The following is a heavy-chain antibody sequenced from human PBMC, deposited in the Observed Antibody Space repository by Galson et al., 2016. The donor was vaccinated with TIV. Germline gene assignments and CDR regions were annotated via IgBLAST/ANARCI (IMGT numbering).Heavy chain of an antibody. D-gene: IGHD3-22*01. CDR1: GYTFTNYG. J-gene: IGHJ6*02. CDR3: ARDRGSMTMILVVDCYYGMDV. CDR2: ISGHTGNT. Sequence: SVKVSCKASGYTFTNYGISWVRRAPGQGLEWMGWISGHTGNTDYARKFQGRLLMTTDTSTGTAFMELRSLTSDDTAVYYCARDRGSMTMILVVDCYYGMDVWGQGTTVTVSS. V-gene: IGHV1-18*01.